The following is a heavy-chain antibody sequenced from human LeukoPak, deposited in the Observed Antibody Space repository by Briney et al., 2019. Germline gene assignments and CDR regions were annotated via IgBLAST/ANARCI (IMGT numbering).Heavy chain of an antibody. CDR1: GGSVSSPNSY. D-gene: IGHD6-6*01. CDR3: ARNTSSSPWFDP. J-gene: IGHJ5*02. V-gene: IGHV4-61*01. CDR2: VYYIGTT. Sequence: SETLSLTCIVSGGSVSSPNSYWSWLRQPPGKGLEWIENVYYIGTTSYNSSLKSRVTISVDTSKNQFSLEVTSVTAADTAVYYCARNTSSSPWFDPWDQGTLVTVSS.